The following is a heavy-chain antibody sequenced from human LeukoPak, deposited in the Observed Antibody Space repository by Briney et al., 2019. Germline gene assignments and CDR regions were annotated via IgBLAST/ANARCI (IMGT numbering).Heavy chain of an antibody. Sequence: PSETLSLTCTVSGGSISSYYWSWIRQPPGKGLEWIGYIYYSGSTNYNPSLKSRVTISVDTSKNQFSLKLSSVTAADTAVYYCARDRPDGITGTRGPYGMDVWGKGTTVPVSS. J-gene: IGHJ6*04. D-gene: IGHD1-20*01. CDR2: IYYSGST. V-gene: IGHV4-59*01. CDR1: GGSISSYY. CDR3: ARDRPDGITGTRGPYGMDV.